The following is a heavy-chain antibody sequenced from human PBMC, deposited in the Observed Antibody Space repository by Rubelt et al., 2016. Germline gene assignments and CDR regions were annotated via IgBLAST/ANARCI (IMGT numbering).Heavy chain of an antibody. V-gene: IGHV4-39*07. CDR3: ARDSYGSGAYYYYGMDV. Sequence: GSTYYNPSLKSRVTISVDTSKNQFSLKLSSVTAADTAVYYCARDSYGSGAYYYYGMDVWGQGTTVTVSS. D-gene: IGHD3-10*01. CDR2: GST. J-gene: IGHJ6*02.